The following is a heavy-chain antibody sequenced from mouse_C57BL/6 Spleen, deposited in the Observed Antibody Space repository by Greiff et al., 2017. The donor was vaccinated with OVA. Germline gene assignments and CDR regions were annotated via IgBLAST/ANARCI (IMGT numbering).Heavy chain of an antibody. CDR1: GYSITSGYD. CDR3: ARCGELGAWFAY. V-gene: IGHV3-1*01. J-gene: IGHJ3*01. CDR2: IRYSGST. Sequence: EVQLQQSGPGMVKPSQSLSLTCTVTGYSITSGYDWHWIRHFPGNKLEWMGYIRYSGSTNYNPSLKSRISITHDTSKNHFFLKLNSVTTEDTATYYCARCGELGAWFAYWGQGTLVTVSA. D-gene: IGHD4-1*01.